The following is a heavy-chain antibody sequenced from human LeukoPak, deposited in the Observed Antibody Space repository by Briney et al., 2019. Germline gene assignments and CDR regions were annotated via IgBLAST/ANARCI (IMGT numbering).Heavy chain of an antibody. D-gene: IGHD2-8*01. CDR1: GFTFDDYA. CDR3: ARCVSGYYYYMDV. J-gene: IGHJ6*03. V-gene: IGHV3-21*01. Sequence: GGSLRLSCAASGFTFDDYAMHWVRHAPGKGLEWVSSISSSSSYIYYADSVKGRFTISRDNAKNSLYLQMNSLRAEDTAVYYCARCVSGYYYYMDVWGKGTTVTVSS. CDR2: ISSSSSYI.